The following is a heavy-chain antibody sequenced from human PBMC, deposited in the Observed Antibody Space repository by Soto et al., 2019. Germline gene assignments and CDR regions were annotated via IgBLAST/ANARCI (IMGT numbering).Heavy chain of an antibody. CDR3: ARAEASGYIVVVPADNWTYYFDY. D-gene: IGHD2-2*01. Sequence: SETLSLTCTVSGGSISSGDYYWSWIRQPPGKGLEWIGYIYYSGSTYYNPSLKSRVTISVDTSKNQFSLKLSSVTAADTAVYYCARAEASGYIVVVPADNWTYYFDYWGQGTLVTVSS. J-gene: IGHJ4*02. CDR1: GGSISSGDYY. CDR2: IYYSGST. V-gene: IGHV4-30-4*01.